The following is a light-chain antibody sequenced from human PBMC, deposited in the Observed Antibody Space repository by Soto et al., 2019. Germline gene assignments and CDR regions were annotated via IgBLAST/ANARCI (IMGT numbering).Light chain of an antibody. CDR3: CSYAADSFTYV. CDR1: SSDVGGQNL. CDR2: EAY. J-gene: IGLJ1*01. Sequence: QSVLTQPASVSGSPGQSITISCTGTSSDVGGQNLVSWYQQHPDNAPKVIIYEAYTRPSGVSPRFSGSKSGNTDSLTISGLQAEDEADYYCCSYAADSFTYVFGTGTKLTFL. V-gene: IGLV2-23*01.